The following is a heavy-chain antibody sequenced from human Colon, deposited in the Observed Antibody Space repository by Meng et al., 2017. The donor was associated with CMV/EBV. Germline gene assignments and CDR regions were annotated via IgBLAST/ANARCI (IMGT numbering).Heavy chain of an antibody. CDR2: INPYSGIT. Sequence: ASVKVSCKSSGYTFTDYYIHWVRQAPGQGLEWVGWINPYSGITNYAQKFQGRVTMTRDTSITTAYMELTRLTSDDTAKYYCAKAVAASDYYYRGMDVWGQGTTVTVSS. J-gene: IGHJ6*02. CDR1: GYTFTDYY. CDR3: AKAVAASDYYYRGMDV. D-gene: IGHD6-19*01. V-gene: IGHV1-2*02.